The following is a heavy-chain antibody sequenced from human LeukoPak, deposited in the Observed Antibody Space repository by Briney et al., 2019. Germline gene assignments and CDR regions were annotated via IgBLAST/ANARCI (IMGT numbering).Heavy chain of an antibody. Sequence: GASVKVPCKASGYTFTSYYMYWVRQAPGQGLEWMGIINPSGGSTSYAQKFQGRVTMTRDTSTSTVYMELSSLRYEDTAVYYCARDKGGIDDYWGQGTLVTVSS. CDR1: GYTFTSYY. J-gene: IGHJ4*02. CDR2: INPSGGST. CDR3: ARDKGGIDDY. D-gene: IGHD6-13*01. V-gene: IGHV1-46*01.